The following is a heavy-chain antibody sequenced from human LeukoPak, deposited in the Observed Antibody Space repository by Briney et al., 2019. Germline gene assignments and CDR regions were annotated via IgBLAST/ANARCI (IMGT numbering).Heavy chain of an antibody. V-gene: IGHV3-48*03. CDR2: ISNSGSTK. CDR1: GFPLSSYE. Sequence: GESLRLSCAASGFPLSSYEMNWVPQAPGGGVVGVSYISNSGSTKYFADSVNGRFTISRDNAKNSLYLQTNSLRAEDTAVYYCAAPGIAVAGTKVDWFDPWGQGTLVTVSS. J-gene: IGHJ5*02. CDR3: AAPGIAVAGTKVDWFDP. D-gene: IGHD6-19*01.